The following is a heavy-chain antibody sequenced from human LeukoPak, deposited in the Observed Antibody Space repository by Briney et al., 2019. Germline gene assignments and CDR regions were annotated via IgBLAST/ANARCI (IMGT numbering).Heavy chain of an antibody. Sequence: GGSLRLSCAASGFTLSSYAMNWVRQAPGKGLEWVSAISGSGSAYYADSVKGRFTISRDNSKNTLYLQMNSLRAEDTAVYYCAKRGAAVGAKVAPGDYWGQGTLLTVSS. CDR3: AKRGAAVGAKVAPGDY. CDR2: ISGSGSA. J-gene: IGHJ4*02. CDR1: GFTLSSYA. D-gene: IGHD1-26*01. V-gene: IGHV3-23*01.